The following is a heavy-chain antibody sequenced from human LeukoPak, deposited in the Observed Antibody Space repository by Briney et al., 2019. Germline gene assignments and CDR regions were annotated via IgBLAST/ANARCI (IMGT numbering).Heavy chain of an antibody. CDR1: GFMFSSYW. Sequence: GGSLRLSCAASGFMFSSYWMSWVRQAPGKGLEWVSYISSSGSTIYYADSVKGRFTISRDNAKNSLYLQMNSLRAEDTAVYYCAELGITMIEGVWGKGTTVTISS. D-gene: IGHD3-22*01. CDR2: ISSSGSTI. J-gene: IGHJ6*04. CDR3: AELGITMIEGV. V-gene: IGHV3-48*03.